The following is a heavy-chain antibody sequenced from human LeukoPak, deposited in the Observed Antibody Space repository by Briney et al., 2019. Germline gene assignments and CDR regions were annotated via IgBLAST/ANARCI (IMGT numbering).Heavy chain of an antibody. J-gene: IGHJ6*02. V-gene: IGHV3-64D*09. CDR1: GFPFSSYA. CDR2: ISDSGGST. Sequence: GGSLRLSCSASGFPFSSYAMHWVRQAPGKGLEYVSAISDSGGSTYYADSVKGRFTISRDNSKNTLYLQMSSLRAEDTAVYYCATDPPVVPAAMTSYYYYGMDVWGQGTTVTVSS. CDR3: ATDPPVVPAAMTSYYYYGMDV. D-gene: IGHD2-2*01.